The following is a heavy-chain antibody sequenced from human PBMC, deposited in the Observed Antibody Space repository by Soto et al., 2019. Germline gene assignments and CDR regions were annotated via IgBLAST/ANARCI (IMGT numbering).Heavy chain of an antibody. CDR3: TTAYEGHPVVAAYRKPFAY. Sequence: GGSLRLSCAASGFTFSNAWMSWVRQAPGKGLEWVGRIKSKTDGGTTDYAAPVKGRFTISRDDSKNTLYLQMNSLKTEDTAVYYCTTAYEGHPVVAAYRKPFAYWGQGTLVTVAS. D-gene: IGHD2-15*01. V-gene: IGHV3-15*01. CDR2: IKSKTDGGTT. CDR1: GFTFSNAW. J-gene: IGHJ4*02.